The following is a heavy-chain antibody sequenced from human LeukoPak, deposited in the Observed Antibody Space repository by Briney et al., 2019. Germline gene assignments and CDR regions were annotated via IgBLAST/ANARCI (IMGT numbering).Heavy chain of an antibody. J-gene: IGHJ4*02. Sequence: SVKVSCKASGGTFSSFAISWVRQAPGQGLEWMGAIIPIFGTANHAQKFQGRVTITADKSTSTAYMELSSLRSEDTAVYYCASSGYSSSSDYWGQGTLVTVSS. CDR1: GGTFSSFA. V-gene: IGHV1-69*06. CDR3: ASSGYSSSSDY. D-gene: IGHD6-13*01. CDR2: IIPIFGTA.